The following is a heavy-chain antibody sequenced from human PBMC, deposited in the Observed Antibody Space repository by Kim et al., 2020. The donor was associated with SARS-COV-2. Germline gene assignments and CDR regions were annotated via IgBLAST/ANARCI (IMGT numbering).Heavy chain of an antibody. J-gene: IGHJ4*02. CDR3: ASGYCSGGSCYSVWYFDY. Sequence: ASVKVSCKASGYTFTSYGISWVRQAPGQGLEWMGWISAYNGNTNYAQKLQGRVTMTTDTSTSTAYMELRSLRSDDTAVYYCASGYCSGGSCYSVWYFDYWGQGTLVTVSS. V-gene: IGHV1-18*01. CDR2: ISAYNGNT. CDR1: GYTFTSYG. D-gene: IGHD2-15*01.